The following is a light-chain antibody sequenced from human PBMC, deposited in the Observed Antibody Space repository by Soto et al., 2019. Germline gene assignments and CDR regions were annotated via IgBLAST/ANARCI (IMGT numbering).Light chain of an antibody. J-gene: IGLJ2*01. V-gene: IGLV1-40*01. CDR3: QSYDSRLSDSYVV. CDR1: NSNIGAGYD. CDR2: GNS. Sequence: QSVLTQPPSVSGAPGQGVTISCTGSNSNIGAGYDVHWYQQVPGTAPKLLIYGNSNRPSGVPDRFSGSKSGTSASLAITGLQAEDEADYYCQSYDSRLSDSYVVFGGGTKLTVL.